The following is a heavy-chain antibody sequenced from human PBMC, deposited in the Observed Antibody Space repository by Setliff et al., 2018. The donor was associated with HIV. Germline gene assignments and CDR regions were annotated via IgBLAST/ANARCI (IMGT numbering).Heavy chain of an antibody. V-gene: IGHV4-4*07. J-gene: IGHJ5*02. Sequence: SETLSLTCSVSGVTISSHFWTWIRQPAGKGLEWIGRAYTGGNTNYNPSLKSRVSMSVDTSKNQFYLHLSSVTAADTAVYYCVRSIHGGGSEPFDTWGQGILVTVSS. CDR3: VRSIHGGGSEPFDT. D-gene: IGHD3-10*01. CDR1: GVTISSHF. CDR2: AYTGGNT.